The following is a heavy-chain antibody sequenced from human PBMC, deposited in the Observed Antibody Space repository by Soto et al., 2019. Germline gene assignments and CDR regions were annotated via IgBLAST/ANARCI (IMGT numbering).Heavy chain of an antibody. CDR1: GFSLSRYG. CDR2: LWSNGIKT. D-gene: IGHD2-8*02. V-gene: IGHV3-33*01. CDR3: ARDLHYWSLLIDH. Sequence: GGSLRLSCTASGFSLSRYGLHWVRQAPGKGLQWVAGLWSNGIKTSYTDSVKGRFTISRDTSKNMLYLQMNTLGAEDTAVYYCARDLHYWSLLIDHWGQGTLVTVSS. J-gene: IGHJ4*02.